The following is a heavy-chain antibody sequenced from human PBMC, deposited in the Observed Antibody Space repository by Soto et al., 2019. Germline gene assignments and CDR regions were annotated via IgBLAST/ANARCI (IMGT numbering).Heavy chain of an antibody. V-gene: IGHV4-39*01. J-gene: IGHJ4*02. Sequence: SETLSLTCTVSGGSISSSSSYWGWIRQPPGKGLEWIGSIYDSGNTYYNPSLKSRVTISVDTSKNQFSLKLSSVTAADTAVYHCARLVSTVTTSSMFTHWGQGALVTVSS. D-gene: IGHD4-17*01. CDR3: ARLVSTVTTSSMFTH. CDR2: IYDSGNT. CDR1: GGSISSSSSY.